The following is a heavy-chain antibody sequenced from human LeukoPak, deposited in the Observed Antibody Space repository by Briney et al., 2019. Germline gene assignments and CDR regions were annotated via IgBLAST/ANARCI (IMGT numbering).Heavy chain of an antibody. J-gene: IGHJ1*01. CDR2: IYSGGFT. D-gene: IGHD4-17*01. CDR1: GLTVSSNY. V-gene: IGHV3-53*01. Sequence: GGSLRLSCAASGLTVSSNYMSWVRQAPGKGLEWVSVIYSGGFTYYADSVKGRFTISRDNSKNTLYLQMNSLRAEDTAVYYCARVDYGDYQYFQHWGQGTLVTVSS. CDR3: ARVDYGDYQYFQH.